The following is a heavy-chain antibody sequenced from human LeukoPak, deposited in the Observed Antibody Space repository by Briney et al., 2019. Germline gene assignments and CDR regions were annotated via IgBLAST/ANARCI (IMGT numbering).Heavy chain of an antibody. CDR3: ASYCSSTSCRADAFDI. J-gene: IGHJ3*02. Sequence: GGSLRLSCAASGFTFSTYTMYWVRHPPGKRLEWVSIIGNNGGGIHYADSVKGRFTISRDNSKNTLYLQMNSLRAEDTAVYYCASYCSSTSCRADAFDIWGQGTMVIVSS. D-gene: IGHD2-2*01. V-gene: IGHV3-23*01. CDR1: GFTFSTYT. CDR2: IGNNGGGI.